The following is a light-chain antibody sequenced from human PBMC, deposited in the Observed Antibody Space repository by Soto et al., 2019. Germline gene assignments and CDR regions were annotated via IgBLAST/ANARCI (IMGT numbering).Light chain of an antibody. J-gene: IGKJ2*01. CDR3: EQYDNVPYT. CDR1: QGISNY. Sequence: DIQMTQSPSSLSASIGDRVTITCRASQGISNYLNWFQQKPGKAPQLLISDASNLQPGVPSRFSGSGSGTDFTFTISSLQPEDIAIYYCEQYDNVPYTFGQGTKLAI. V-gene: IGKV1-33*01. CDR2: DAS.